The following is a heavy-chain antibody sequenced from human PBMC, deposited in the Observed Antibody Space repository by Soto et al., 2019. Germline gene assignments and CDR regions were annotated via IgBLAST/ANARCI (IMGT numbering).Heavy chain of an antibody. J-gene: IGHJ6*02. CDR3: ARVRSRGYYYGMDV. CDR1: GFTFSSYA. V-gene: IGHV3-30-3*01. Sequence: GGSLRLSCAASGFTFSSYAMHWVRQAPGKGLEWVAVISYDGSNKYYADSVKGRFTISRDNSKNTLYLQMNSLRAEDTAVYYCARVRSRGYYYGMDVWGQGTTVTVSS. D-gene: IGHD3-16*01. CDR2: ISYDGSNK.